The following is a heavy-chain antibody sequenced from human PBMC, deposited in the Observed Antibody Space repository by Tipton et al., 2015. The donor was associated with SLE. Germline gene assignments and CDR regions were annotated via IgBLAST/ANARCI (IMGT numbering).Heavy chain of an antibody. Sequence: LRLSCTVSGGSISSYYWSWIRQPPGKGLEWIGDIYYSGSTNYNPSLKSRVTISVDTSKNQFSLKLSSVTAADTAVYYCARIHVSGSDLGEVASLYDCDYWGQGTLVTVSS. CDR3: ARIHVSGSDLGEVASLYDCDY. CDR2: IYYSGST. V-gene: IGHV4-59*01. D-gene: IGHD3-16*02. J-gene: IGHJ4*02. CDR1: GGSISSYY.